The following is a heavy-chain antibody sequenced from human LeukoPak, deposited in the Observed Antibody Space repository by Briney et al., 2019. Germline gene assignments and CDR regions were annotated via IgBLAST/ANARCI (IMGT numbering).Heavy chain of an antibody. CDR2: INPNSGGT. V-gene: IGHV1-2*02. CDR1: GYTFTGYY. CDR3: ARDYGDYAIDY. Sequence: ASVKVSCKASGYTFTGYYMHWVRQAPGQGLEWMGWINPNSGGTNYAQKFQGRVTMTRDTSTSTAHMELRSLRSDDTAVYYCARDYGDYAIDYWGQGTLVTVSS. J-gene: IGHJ4*02. D-gene: IGHD4-17*01.